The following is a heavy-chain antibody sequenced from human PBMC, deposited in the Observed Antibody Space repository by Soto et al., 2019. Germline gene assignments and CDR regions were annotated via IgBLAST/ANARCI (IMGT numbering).Heavy chain of an antibody. Sequence: QVQLVQSGAEVKKPGSSVKVSCKASGGTFSSYAISWVRQAPGQGLEWMGGIIPIFGTANYAQKFQGRVTITADESTSTAYLERGSLGSEDTAGYDGGREGGGGYSGYDVGYFDYWGQGTLVTVSS. CDR2: IIPIFGTA. V-gene: IGHV1-69*01. CDR1: GGTFSSYA. J-gene: IGHJ4*02. CDR3: GREGGGGYSGYDVGYFDY. D-gene: IGHD5-12*01.